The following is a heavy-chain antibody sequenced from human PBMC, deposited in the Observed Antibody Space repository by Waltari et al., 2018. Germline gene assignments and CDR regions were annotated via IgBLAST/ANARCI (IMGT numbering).Heavy chain of an antibody. J-gene: IGHJ4*02. CDR3: ARKYSSGWYRGIGYFDY. CDR1: GGSFSGYY. V-gene: IGHV4-34*01. D-gene: IGHD6-19*01. CDR2: SSQSGST. Sequence: QVQLQQWGAGLLKPSETLSLTCAVYGGSFSGYYWSWIRQPPGKGLEWSGVSSQSGSTNYNPSLKSRVTISGDTSKNQFSLKMSCVTAADTAVYYCARKYSSGWYRGIGYFDYWGQGTLVTVSS.